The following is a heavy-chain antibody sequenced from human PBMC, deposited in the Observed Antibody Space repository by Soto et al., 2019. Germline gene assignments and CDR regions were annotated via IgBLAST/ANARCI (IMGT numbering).Heavy chain of an antibody. V-gene: IGHV4-61*08. CDR2: IYYTGST. Sequence: SDTLSLTCTVSGGSVNSDDYYWSWIRQPPGRGLEWIGYIYYTGSTNYNPSLKSRVTISVDTSRNQFSLKLSSVTAADTAVYYCARESSNSPEAFDSWGQGSLVTVSS. D-gene: IGHD6-6*01. J-gene: IGHJ4*02. CDR1: GGSVNSDDYY. CDR3: ARESSNSPEAFDS.